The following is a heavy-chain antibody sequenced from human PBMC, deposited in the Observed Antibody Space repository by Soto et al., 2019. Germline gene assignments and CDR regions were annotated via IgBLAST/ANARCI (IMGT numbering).Heavy chain of an antibody. CDR1: GGSISSGGYS. J-gene: IGHJ5*02. CDR3: ARGRITIFGVVTPSNWFDP. Sequence: QLQLQESGSGLVKPSQTLSLTCAVSGGSISSGGYSWSWIRQPPGKVLEWIVYIYHIGSTYYNPSLKSRVTISVDRSKNQFSLKLSSVTAADTAVYYCARGRITIFGVVTPSNWFDPWGQGTLVTVSS. V-gene: IGHV4-30-2*01. D-gene: IGHD3-3*01. CDR2: IYHIGST.